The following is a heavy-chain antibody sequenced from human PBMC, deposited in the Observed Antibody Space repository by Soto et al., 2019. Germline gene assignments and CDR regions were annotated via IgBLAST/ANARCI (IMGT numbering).Heavy chain of an antibody. V-gene: IGHV4-59*01. CDR2: IYYSGST. CDR1: GGSISSYY. Sequence: PSETLSLTCTVSGGSISSYYWSWIRQPPGKGLEWIGYIYYSGSTNYNPSLKSRVTISVDTSKNQFSLKLSSVTAADTAVYYCARDIVGAPYYYYGMDVWGQGTTVTSP. CDR3: ARDIVGAPYYYYGMDV. D-gene: IGHD1-26*01. J-gene: IGHJ6*02.